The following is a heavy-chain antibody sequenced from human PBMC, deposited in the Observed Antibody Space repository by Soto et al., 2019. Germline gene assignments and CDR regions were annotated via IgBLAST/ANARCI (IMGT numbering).Heavy chain of an antibody. CDR3: ARGGTSTRAEIDY. CDR1: GFSFSNSA. CDR2: ISSNGGYT. V-gene: IGHV3-64*01. J-gene: IGHJ4*02. Sequence: EVQVVESGGGLVQPGGSLRLSCAASGFSFSNSAMHWVRQAPGKGLEYVSGISSNGGYTYYANSVKDRFTISRDNAKNTLYLQRGSLRGEDRAVYYCARGGTSTRAEIDYWGQGNLVTVSS. D-gene: IGHD2-2*01.